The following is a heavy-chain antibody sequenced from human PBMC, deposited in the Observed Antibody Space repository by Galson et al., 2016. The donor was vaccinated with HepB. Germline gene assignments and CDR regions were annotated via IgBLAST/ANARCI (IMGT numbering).Heavy chain of an antibody. Sequence: SLRLSCAASGFTFSSSAMNWVRQAPGKGLEWLSHISGGSSTIYYADPVKGRFTVSRDNAKNSLYLQMNSLRDDDTAVYYCAKPFLSSGLYYFDHWGRGTLVTVSS. J-gene: IGHJ4*02. CDR1: GFTFSSSA. CDR2: ISGGSSTI. D-gene: IGHD6-19*01. V-gene: IGHV3-48*02. CDR3: AKPFLSSGLYYFDH.